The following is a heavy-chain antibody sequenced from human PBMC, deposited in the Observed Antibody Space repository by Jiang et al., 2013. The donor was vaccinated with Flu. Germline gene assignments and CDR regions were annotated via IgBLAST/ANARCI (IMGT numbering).Heavy chain of an antibody. D-gene: IGHD3-3*01. V-gene: IGHV3-49*02. CDR3: TRDGSFFTIFGVVIIPDAFDI. Sequence: YGGTTEYAASVKGRFTISRDDSKSIAYLQMNSLKTEDTAVYYCTRDGSFFTIFGVVIIPDAFDIWGQGTMVTVSS. J-gene: IGHJ3*02. CDR2: YGGTT.